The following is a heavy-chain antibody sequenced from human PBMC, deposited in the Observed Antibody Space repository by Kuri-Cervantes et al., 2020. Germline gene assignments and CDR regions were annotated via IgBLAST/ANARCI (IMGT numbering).Heavy chain of an antibody. J-gene: IGHJ4*02. D-gene: IGHD6-6*01. CDR2: ISSSSSYI. CDR1: GFTFSSYS. Sequence: GGSLRLSCAASGFTFSSYSMNWVRQAPGKGLEWASSISSSSSYIYYADSVKGRFTISRDNAKNSLYLQMNSLRAEDTAVYYCARTSSPDYFDYWGQGTLVTVSS. V-gene: IGHV3-21*01. CDR3: ARTSSPDYFDY.